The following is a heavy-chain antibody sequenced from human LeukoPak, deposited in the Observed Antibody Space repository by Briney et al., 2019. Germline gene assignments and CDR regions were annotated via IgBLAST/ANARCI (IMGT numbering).Heavy chain of an antibody. Sequence: PSETLSLTCTVSGGSISSYYWSWIRQPAGKGLEWIGRIYTSGSTNYNPSLKSRVTMSVDTSKNQFSLKLSSVTAADTAVYYCARVYYDSSGYYGPDWFDPWGQGTLVTVSS. CDR2: IYTSGST. J-gene: IGHJ5*02. CDR3: ARVYYDSSGYYGPDWFDP. V-gene: IGHV4-4*07. CDR1: GGSISSYY. D-gene: IGHD3-22*01.